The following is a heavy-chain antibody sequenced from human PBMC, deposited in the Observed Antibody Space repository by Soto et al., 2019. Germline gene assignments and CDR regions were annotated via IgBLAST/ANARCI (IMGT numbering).Heavy chain of an antibody. V-gene: IGHV3-30*18. CDR2: ISYDGSNK. CDR3: AKVVKDIVVVPAAHPSSGMEV. J-gene: IGHJ6*02. D-gene: IGHD2-2*01. Sequence: GGSLRLSCAASGFTFSSYGMHWVRQAPGKGLEWVAVISYDGSNKYYADSVKGRFTISRDNSKNTLYLQMNRLRAEDTAVYYCAKVVKDIVVVPAAHPSSGMEVWGQGTTVTVSS. CDR1: GFTFSSYG.